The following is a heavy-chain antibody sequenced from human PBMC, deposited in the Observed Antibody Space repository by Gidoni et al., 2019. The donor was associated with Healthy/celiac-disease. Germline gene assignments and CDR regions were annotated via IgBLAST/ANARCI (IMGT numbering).Heavy chain of an antibody. J-gene: IGHJ5*02. V-gene: IGHV4-34*01. D-gene: IGHD6-6*01. Sequence: QVQLQQWGAGLLKPSEPLSLTCAVSGGSFSGYYWRWIRQPPGKGLEWIGEINHSGSTNYNPSLKSRVTISVDTSKNQFALKLSSVTAADTAVYYCARVGAAARLGYRWFDPWGQGTLVTVSS. CDR2: INHSGST. CDR3: ARVGAAARLGYRWFDP. CDR1: GGSFSGYY.